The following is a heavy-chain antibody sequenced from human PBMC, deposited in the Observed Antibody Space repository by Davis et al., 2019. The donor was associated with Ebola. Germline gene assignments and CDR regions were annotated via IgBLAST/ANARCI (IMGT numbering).Heavy chain of an antibody. D-gene: IGHD4-11*01. J-gene: IGHJ4*02. CDR3: ARSNDYSNEPYY. V-gene: IGHV4-34*01. CDR1: GGSFSGYY. Sequence: PSETLSLTCAVYGGSFSGYYWSWIRQPPGKGLEWIGEINHSGSTNYNPSLKSRVTISVDTSKNQFSLKLSSVTAADTAVYYCARSNDYSNEPYYWGQGTLVTVSS. CDR2: INHSGST.